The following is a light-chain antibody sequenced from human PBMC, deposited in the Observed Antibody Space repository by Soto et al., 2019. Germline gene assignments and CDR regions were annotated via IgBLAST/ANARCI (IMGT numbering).Light chain of an antibody. J-gene: IGKJ1*01. CDR1: QIVRNNY. Sequence: EIVLTQSPGTLSLSPGEGATLSCRASQIVRNNYLAWYQQKPGQAPSLLIYAASSRATGIPGRFRGSGSGRDFTLIIDRLEPEDSAVYYCHQYGDSLETFGQGTKVEVK. CDR2: AAS. CDR3: HQYGDSLET. V-gene: IGKV3-20*01.